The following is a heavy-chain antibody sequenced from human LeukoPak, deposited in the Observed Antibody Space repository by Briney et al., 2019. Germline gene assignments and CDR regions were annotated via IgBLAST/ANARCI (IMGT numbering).Heavy chain of an antibody. V-gene: IGHV4-59*08. D-gene: IGHD3-22*01. Sequence: SETLSLTCTVSGGSISSYYWSWIRQPPGKGLEWIGYIYYSGSTNYNPSLKSRVTISVDTSKNQFSLKLSSVTAADTAVYYCARRTWGGSGYYYEGDAFDIWGQGTMVTVSS. J-gene: IGHJ3*02. CDR2: IYYSGST. CDR1: GGSISSYY. CDR3: ARRTWGGSGYYYEGDAFDI.